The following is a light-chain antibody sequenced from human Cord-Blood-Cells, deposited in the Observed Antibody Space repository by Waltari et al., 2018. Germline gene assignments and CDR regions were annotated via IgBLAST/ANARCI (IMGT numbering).Light chain of an antibody. CDR2: DAS. CDR1: QGISNY. CDR3: QKYNSAPWT. V-gene: IGKV1-27*01. J-gene: IGKJ1*01. Sequence: DIQMTQSPSSLSASVGDRVTITCRSSQGISNYLAWYQQKPGKVPKLLIYDASSLQSGVPSRFSGSRYETDFTLTISSLQPEDVATYYCQKYNSAPWTFGQGTKVEIK.